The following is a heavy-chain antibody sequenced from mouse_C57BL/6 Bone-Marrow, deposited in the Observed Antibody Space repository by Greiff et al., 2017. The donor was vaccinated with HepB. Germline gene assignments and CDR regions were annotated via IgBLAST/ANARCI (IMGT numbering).Heavy chain of an antibody. V-gene: IGHV14-3*01. CDR3: ARIGNLYAMDY. D-gene: IGHD2-1*01. CDR2: IDPENGIT. J-gene: IGHJ4*01. CDR1: GFNIKNSY. Sequence: EVQLVESVAELVRPGASVKLSCTASGFNIKNSYMHWVKQRPEQGLEWIGRIDPENGITKYAPNFQGKATITADTSSNTAYLQLSSLTSEDAAIYYCARIGNLYAMDYWGQGTSVTVSS.